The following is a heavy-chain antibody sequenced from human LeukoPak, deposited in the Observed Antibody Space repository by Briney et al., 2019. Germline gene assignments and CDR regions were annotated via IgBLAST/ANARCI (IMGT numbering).Heavy chain of an antibody. V-gene: IGHV1-2*02. CDR1: GYTFTGYY. CDR3: ARVGVAQFDY. J-gene: IGHJ4*02. CDR2: INPNSGGS. Sequence: GASVKVSCKASGYTFTGYYMHWVRQAPGQGLEWMGWINPNSGGSDYAPKFQGRVTMTTDTSIKTAYMELSRLRSDDSAKYYCARVGVAQFDYWGQGTLVTVSP. D-gene: IGHD3-16*01.